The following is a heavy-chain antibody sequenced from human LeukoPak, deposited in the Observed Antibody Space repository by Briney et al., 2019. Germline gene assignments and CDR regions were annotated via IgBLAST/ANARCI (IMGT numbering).Heavy chain of an antibody. D-gene: IGHD1-26*01. CDR3: AAVGAQRGGYYFDY. J-gene: IGHJ4*02. Sequence: SAKVSCKASGGTFSSYAISWVRQAPGQGLEWMGGIIPIFGTANYAQKFQGRVTITADESTSTAYMELSSLRSEDTAVYYCAAVGAQRGGYYFDYWGQGTLVTVSS. V-gene: IGHV1-69*13. CDR1: GGTFSSYA. CDR2: IIPIFGTA.